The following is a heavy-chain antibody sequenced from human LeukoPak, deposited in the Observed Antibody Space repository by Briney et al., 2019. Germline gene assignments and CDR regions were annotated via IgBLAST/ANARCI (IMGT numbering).Heavy chain of an antibody. J-gene: IGHJ5*02. Sequence: SETLSLTCTVSGGSITSYYWSWIRQSAGKGLEWIGRIYITGSTTYNPSLMSRVTMSLDTSKNQFSLKLSSVPAADTAVYYCARDSGTTGEVKFDPWGQGTLVTVSS. V-gene: IGHV4-4*07. CDR1: GGSITSYY. CDR2: IYITGST. CDR3: ARDSGTTGEVKFDP. D-gene: IGHD3-10*01.